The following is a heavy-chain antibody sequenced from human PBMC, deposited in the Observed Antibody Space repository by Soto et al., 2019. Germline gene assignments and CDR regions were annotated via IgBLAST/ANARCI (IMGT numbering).Heavy chain of an antibody. CDR3: ARDGEYSTGWRALYHAMDV. J-gene: IGHJ6*02. V-gene: IGHV1-2*02. D-gene: IGHD6-19*01. CDR2: INPYSGGT. Sequence: ASVEVSCEASGYTFTGHFLHWVRQAPGQGLEWMGWINPYSGGTNYEQKFQGRVTMTRVTSISTAYMELSGMRSDDTDVYYCARDGEYSTGWRALYHAMDVWGQGTTVTVSS. CDR1: GYTFTGHF.